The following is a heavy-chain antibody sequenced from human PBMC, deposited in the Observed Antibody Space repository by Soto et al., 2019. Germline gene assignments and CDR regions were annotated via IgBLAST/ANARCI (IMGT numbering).Heavy chain of an antibody. CDR2: IIPIFGTA. D-gene: IGHD2-2*01. Sequence: SVKVSCKASGGTFSSYAISWVRQAPGQGLEWMGGIIPIFGTANYAQKFQGRVTITADESTSTAYMELSSLRSEDTAVYYCARDRDNHHVPAAISRWFDPWGQGTLVTVSS. V-gene: IGHV1-69*13. CDR3: ARDRDNHHVPAAISRWFDP. CDR1: GGTFSSYA. J-gene: IGHJ5*02.